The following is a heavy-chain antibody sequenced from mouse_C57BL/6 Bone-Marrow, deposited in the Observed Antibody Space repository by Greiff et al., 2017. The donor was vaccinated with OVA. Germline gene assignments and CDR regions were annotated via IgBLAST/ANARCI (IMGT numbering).Heavy chain of an antibody. J-gene: IGHJ3*01. CDR1: EYEFPSHD. D-gene: IGHD1-1*02. CDR3: AGHGGNYAWFAY. CDR2: INSDGGST. V-gene: IGHV5-2*01. Sequence: EVKVVESGGGLVQPGESLTLSCESNEYEFPSHDMSWVRKTPEKRLELVAAINSDGGSTYYPDTMERRFIISRDNTKKTLYLQMSSLRSEDTALYYCAGHGGNYAWFAYWGQGTLVTVSA.